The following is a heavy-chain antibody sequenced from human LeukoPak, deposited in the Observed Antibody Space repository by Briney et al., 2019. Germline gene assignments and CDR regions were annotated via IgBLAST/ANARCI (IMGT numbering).Heavy chain of an antibody. V-gene: IGHV3-48*03. CDR3: ARDSVGDLLDY. J-gene: IGHJ4*02. Sequence: GGSLRLSCAGSGFPFSSYEMNWLRQAPGKGLGWVSHIDSSGITIYYGDSVKGRFTISRDNAKNSIYLQMDSLRVEDTAIYYCARDSVGDLLDYWGQGTPVTVSS. CDR1: GFPFSSYE. D-gene: IGHD4-17*01. CDR2: IDSSGITI.